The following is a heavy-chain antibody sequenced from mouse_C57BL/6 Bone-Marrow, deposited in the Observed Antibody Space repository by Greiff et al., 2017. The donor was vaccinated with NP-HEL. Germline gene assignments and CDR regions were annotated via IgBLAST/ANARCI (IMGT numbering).Heavy chain of an antibody. J-gene: IGHJ3*01. V-gene: IGHV5-9*01. CDR2: ISGGGGNT. CDR3: ARKNYYAY. CDR1: GFTFSSYT. D-gene: IGHD1-1*01. Sequence: EVHLVESGGGLVKPGGSLKLSCAASGFTFSSYTMSWVRQTPEKRLEWVATISGGGGNTYYPDSVKGRFTISRDNAKNTLYLQMSSLRSEDTALYYCARKNYYAYWGQGTLVTVSA.